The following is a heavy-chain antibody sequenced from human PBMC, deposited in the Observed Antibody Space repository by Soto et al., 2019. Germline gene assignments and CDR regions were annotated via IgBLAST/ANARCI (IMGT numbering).Heavy chain of an antibody. CDR3: AKDDYYDSSGYYYPFDY. D-gene: IGHD3-22*01. V-gene: IGHV3-23*01. J-gene: IGHJ4*02. Sequence: GGSLRLSCAASGFTFSSYAMSWVRQAPGKGLEWVSAISGSGGSTYYADSVKGRFTISRDNSKNTLYLQMNSLRAEDTAVYYCAKDDYYDSSGYYYPFDYWGQGTLVTVSS. CDR2: ISGSGGST. CDR1: GFTFSSYA.